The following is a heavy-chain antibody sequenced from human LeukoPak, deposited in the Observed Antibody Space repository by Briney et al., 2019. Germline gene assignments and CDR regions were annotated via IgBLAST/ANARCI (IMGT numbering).Heavy chain of an antibody. V-gene: IGHV4-39*01. Sequence: PSETLSLTCTVSGGSISSSSYYWGWIRQPPGKGLEWIGSIYYSGSTYYNPSLKSRVTISVDTSKNQFSPKLSSVTAADTAVYYCARQRRLLPDYWGQGTLVTVSS. CDR1: GGSISSSSYY. J-gene: IGHJ4*02. CDR2: IYYSGST. D-gene: IGHD3-22*01. CDR3: ARQRRLLPDY.